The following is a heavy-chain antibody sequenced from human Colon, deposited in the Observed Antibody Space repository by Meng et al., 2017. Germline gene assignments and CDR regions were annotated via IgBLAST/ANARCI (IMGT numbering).Heavy chain of an antibody. Sequence: QVQLQESGPGLVKPSETLSLTCTVSGGSIRSTSNYWGWVRRSPGTRLEWIGSIYYSGATYYNPSLKSRVTMSVDTSKNQFSLRLSSVTAADTAVYFCARRVHDGRHYHYFDYWGQGALVTVSS. CDR3: ARRVHDGRHYHYFDY. CDR2: IYYSGAT. CDR1: GGSIRSTSNY. D-gene: IGHD3-16*01. J-gene: IGHJ4*02. V-gene: IGHV4-39*01.